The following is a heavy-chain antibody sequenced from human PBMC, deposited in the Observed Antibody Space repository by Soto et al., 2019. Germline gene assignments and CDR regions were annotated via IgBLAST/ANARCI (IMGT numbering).Heavy chain of an antibody. CDR3: ARDITVTTSFEENDY. V-gene: IGHV3-30-3*01. D-gene: IGHD4-4*01. J-gene: IGHJ4*02. Sequence: GGSLRLSCAASGFTFSSYAMHWVRQAPGKGLEWVAVISYDGSNKYYADSVKGRFTISRDNSKNTLYLQMNSLRAEDTAVYYCARDITVTTSFEENDYWGQGTLVTISS. CDR1: GFTFSSYA. CDR2: ISYDGSNK.